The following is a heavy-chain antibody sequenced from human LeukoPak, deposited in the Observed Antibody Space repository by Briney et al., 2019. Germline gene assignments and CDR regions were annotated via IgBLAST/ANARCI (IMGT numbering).Heavy chain of an antibody. J-gene: IGHJ4*02. D-gene: IGHD6-6*01. V-gene: IGHV1-18*01. CDR2: ISLYNGNT. Sequence: GSVKVPCKASGYDFINYGITWVRQAPGQGLEWMGWISLYNGNTDYKLQGRVTMTTDTSTSTAYMELRSLRSDDTAVYYCARGGPFFSSSSSKEYYFDYWGQGTLVTVSS. CDR1: GYDFINYG. CDR3: ARGGPFFSSSSSKEYYFDY.